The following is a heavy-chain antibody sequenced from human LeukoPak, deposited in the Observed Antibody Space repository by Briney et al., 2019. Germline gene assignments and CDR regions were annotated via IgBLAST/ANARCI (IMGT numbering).Heavy chain of an antibody. V-gene: IGHV4-59*01. CDR3: ARAGLDTAMATAWTMDY. CDR2: TYYSGST. Sequence: SETLSLTCTVCGDSIRSDYWSWIRQPRGKGVEWIGYTYYSGSTNYNPSLNSRVTISVDTSKNQFSLKLSSVTAADTAVYYCARAGLDTAMATAWTMDYWGQGTLVTVSS. D-gene: IGHD5-18*01. CDR1: GDSIRSDY. J-gene: IGHJ4*02.